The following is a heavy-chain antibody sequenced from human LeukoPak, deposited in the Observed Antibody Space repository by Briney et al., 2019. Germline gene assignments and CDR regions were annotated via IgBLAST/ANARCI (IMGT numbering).Heavy chain of an antibody. CDR3: AKDLSAFLFDY. CDR1: GFTFSSYG. CDR2: IRYAGSNK. Sequence: GGSLRLSCAASGFTFSSYGMHSVRQAPGKGLERVAFIRYAGSNKYYADSVKGRFTISRDNSKNTLYLQMNSLRAEDTAVYYCAKDLSAFLFDYWGQGTLVTVSS. V-gene: IGHV3-30*02. J-gene: IGHJ4*02.